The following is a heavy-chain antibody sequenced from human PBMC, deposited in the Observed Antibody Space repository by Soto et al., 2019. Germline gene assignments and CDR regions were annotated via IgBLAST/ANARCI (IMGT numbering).Heavy chain of an antibody. CDR3: ARCGLDYGMDV. V-gene: IGHV4-4*07. Sequence: QVQLQESGPGLVKPSETLSLTCTVSGGSINSYYWCWVRQPAGKGLGWLGRFYPAGKINYSPSLKSRLTMAADTSRNQFSLNLTSVTAADTAVYYCARCGLDYGMDVWGQGTTVTVSS. D-gene: IGHD3-16*01. CDR2: FYPAGKI. J-gene: IGHJ6*02. CDR1: GGSINSYY.